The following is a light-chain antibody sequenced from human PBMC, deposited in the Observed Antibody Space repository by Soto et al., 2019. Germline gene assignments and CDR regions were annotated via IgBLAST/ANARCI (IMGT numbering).Light chain of an antibody. CDR1: SSDVGGFDF. CDR2: EVN. J-gene: IGLJ3*02. V-gene: IGLV2-14*01. Sequence: QSVLTQPASVSGSLGQSITISCTGTSSDVGGFDFVSWYQQHPGKAPKLMIYEVNNRPSGVSNRFSGSKSGNTASLTISGLQAEYEADYYFSSWTSSTTQVLGGGTKLTVL. CDR3: SSWTSSTTQV.